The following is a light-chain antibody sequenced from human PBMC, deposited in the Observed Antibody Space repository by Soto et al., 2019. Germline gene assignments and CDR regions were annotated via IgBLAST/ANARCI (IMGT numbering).Light chain of an antibody. Sequence: DIQMTQSPSTLSASVGDRVTITFRASQSISSWLAWYQQKPGKAPKVLIYDASSLESGVPSRFSGSGSGTEFTLTISSLQPDDFATYYCQQYNSYSITFGQGTRLEIK. CDR3: QQYNSYSIT. CDR1: QSISSW. CDR2: DAS. J-gene: IGKJ5*01. V-gene: IGKV1-5*01.